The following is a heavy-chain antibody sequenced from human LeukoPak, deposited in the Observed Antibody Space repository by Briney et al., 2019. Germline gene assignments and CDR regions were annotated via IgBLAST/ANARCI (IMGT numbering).Heavy chain of an antibody. CDR1: GFIFTTYW. CDR3: TRGGPSTVAAAGSVADY. D-gene: IGHD6-13*01. Sequence: GSLRLSCGASGFIFTTYWMNWVSQAPGKGLEWIGEINPSGSTNYNPSLKSRVTISVVTSKSQFSLELSSVTAADTAVYYCTRGGPSTVAAAGSVADYWGQGTLVTVSS. CDR2: INPSGST. V-gene: IGHV4-34*01. J-gene: IGHJ4*02.